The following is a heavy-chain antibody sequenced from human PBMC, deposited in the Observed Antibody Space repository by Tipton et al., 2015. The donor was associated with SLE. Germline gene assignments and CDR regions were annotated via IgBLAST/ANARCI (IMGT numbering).Heavy chain of an antibody. Sequence: SLRLSCTASGFTFSTYAMSWVRQAPGKGLEWVSTVSGDGGRTYYADSVKGRFTISRDNSKNTLYLQMNSLRAEDTAVYYCAKDGGAEYDFWSGSNWFDPWGQGTLVTVSS. CDR3: AKDGGAEYDFWSGSNWFDP. CDR2: VSGDGGRT. CDR1: GFTFSTYA. J-gene: IGHJ5*02. V-gene: IGHV3-23*01. D-gene: IGHD3-3*01.